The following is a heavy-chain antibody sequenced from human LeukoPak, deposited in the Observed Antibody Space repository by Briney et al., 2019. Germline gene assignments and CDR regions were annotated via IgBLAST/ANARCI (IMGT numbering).Heavy chain of an antibody. D-gene: IGHD2-15*01. CDR3: ARDPCVVVAATHYYYYHGMDV. CDR1: GVTFSSYT. CDR2: IIPILGIA. J-gene: IGHJ6*04. V-gene: IGHV1-69*04. Sequence: SVKVSCKASGVTFSSYTISWVRQAPGQGLEWMGRIIPILGIANYAQKFQGRVTITADKSTRTAYMELSSLRSEDTAVYYCARDPCVVVAATHYYYYHGMDVWGKGTTVTVFS.